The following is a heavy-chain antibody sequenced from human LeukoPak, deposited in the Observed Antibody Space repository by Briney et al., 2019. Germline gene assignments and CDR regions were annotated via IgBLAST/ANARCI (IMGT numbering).Heavy chain of an antibody. Sequence: GGSLRLSCSASGFRFDTHGVDWVRQAPGKGLESVSGITSNGGSTLYADSVKDRLTISRDNSKNTLYLQMSSLRPEDTAVYYCVKDADWGAFDIWGQGTMVTVSS. CDR1: GFRFDTHG. CDR3: VKDADWGAFDI. CDR2: ITSNGGST. V-gene: IGHV3-64D*06. D-gene: IGHD7-27*01. J-gene: IGHJ3*02.